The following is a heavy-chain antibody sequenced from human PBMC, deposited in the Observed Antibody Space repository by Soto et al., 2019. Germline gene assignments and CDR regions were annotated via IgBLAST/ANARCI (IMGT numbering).Heavy chain of an antibody. J-gene: IGHJ3*01. Sequence: QVQLVQSGAEVKKPGSSLKVSCKASGGTFSSYAISWVRQAPGQGLEWMGGIIPIFGTANYAQKLQRRVMITADKSTRTAYMELSSLRSEGTAVYYCATLGGLHAFDLWGQGTMVTVSS. V-gene: IGHV1-69*06. CDR3: ATLGGLHAFDL. CDR2: IIPIFGTA. CDR1: GGTFSSYA. D-gene: IGHD3-16*01.